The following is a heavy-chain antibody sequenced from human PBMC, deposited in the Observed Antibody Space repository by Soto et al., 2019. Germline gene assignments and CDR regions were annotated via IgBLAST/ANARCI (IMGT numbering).Heavy chain of an antibody. V-gene: IGHV2-5*02. CDR2: IYWDDDK. Sequence: QITLKESGPKLVKPTQSLTLTCTFSGFSLSTSGVGVGWIRQPPGKALEWLALIYWDDDKRYSPSLKSRLTITKDTSKNQVVLTMTNMDPVDTATYYCAHVPRGSRSQYYYYYYMDVWCKGTTVTVSS. J-gene: IGHJ6*03. CDR1: GFSLSTSGVG. CDR3: AHVPRGSRSQYYYYYYMDV. D-gene: IGHD3-10*01.